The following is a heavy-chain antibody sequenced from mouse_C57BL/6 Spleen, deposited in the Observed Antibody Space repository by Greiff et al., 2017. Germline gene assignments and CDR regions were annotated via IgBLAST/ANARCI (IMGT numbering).Heavy chain of an antibody. CDR2: IDPSDSYT. V-gene: IGHV1-69*01. CDR3: ARTYYFDY. CDR1: GYTFTSYW. J-gene: IGHJ2*01. Sequence: VQLQQSGPELVKPGASVKLSCKASGYTFTSYWMHWVKQRPGQGLEWIGEIDPSDSYTNYNQKFKGKSTLTVDKSSSTAYMQLSSLTSEDSAVYYCARTYYFDYWGQGTTLTVSS.